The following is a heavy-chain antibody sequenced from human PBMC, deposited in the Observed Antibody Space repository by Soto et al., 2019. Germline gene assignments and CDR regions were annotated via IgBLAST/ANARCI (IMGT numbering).Heavy chain of an antibody. CDR1: GFTFSSYG. CDR3: AKDMYEAAVAGYTYYSGMDV. CDR2: ISYDGSNK. J-gene: IGHJ6*02. D-gene: IGHD6-19*01. Sequence: GGSLRLSCAASGFTFSSYGMHWVRQAPGKGLEWVAVISYDGSNKYYADSVKGRFTISRDNSKNTLYLQMNSLRAEDTAVYYCAKDMYEAAVAGYTYYSGMDVWGQGTTVTVSS. V-gene: IGHV3-30*18.